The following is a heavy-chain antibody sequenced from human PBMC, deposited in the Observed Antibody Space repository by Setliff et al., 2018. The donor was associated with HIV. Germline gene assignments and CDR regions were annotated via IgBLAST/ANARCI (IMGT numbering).Heavy chain of an antibody. CDR3: AKGTYCSGGNCYSGFLDY. CDR1: GFTFSSYW. J-gene: IGHJ4*02. D-gene: IGHD2-15*01. CDR2: IKEDGSEK. V-gene: IGHV3-7*01. Sequence: PGGSLRLSCAASGFTFSSYWMNWVRQAPGKGLEWVANIKEDGSEKYYVDSVKGRFTISRDNAKNSLYLQMNSLRAEDTAMYYCAKGTYCSGGNCYSGFLDYWGQGTLVTVSS.